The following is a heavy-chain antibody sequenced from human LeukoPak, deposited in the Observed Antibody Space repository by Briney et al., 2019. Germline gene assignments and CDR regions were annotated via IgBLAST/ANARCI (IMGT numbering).Heavy chain of an antibody. Sequence: PGGSLRLSCAASGFTVSNKYMTWVRQAPGKGLEWVSSISSSSSYIYYADSVKGRFTISRDNAKNSLYLQMNSLRAEDTAVYYCAAGVREPAGGYYYYMDVWGKGTTVTVSS. D-gene: IGHD3-10*01. CDR2: ISSSSSYI. CDR3: AAGVREPAGGYYYYMDV. CDR1: GFTVSNKY. V-gene: IGHV3-21*01. J-gene: IGHJ6*03.